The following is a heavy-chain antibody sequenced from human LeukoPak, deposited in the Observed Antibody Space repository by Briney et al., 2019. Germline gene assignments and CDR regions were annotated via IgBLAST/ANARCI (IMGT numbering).Heavy chain of an antibody. CDR2: ISSSGSTI. J-gene: IGHJ4*02. CDR1: GFTFSDYY. Sequence: WGSLRLSCAASGFTFSDYYMSWIRQAPGKGLEWVSYISSSGSTIYYADSVKGRFTISRDNAKNSLYLQMNSLRAEDTAVYYCARPLGSSSPHALDYWGQGTLVTVSS. D-gene: IGHD6-6*01. V-gene: IGHV3-11*04. CDR3: ARPLGSSSPHALDY.